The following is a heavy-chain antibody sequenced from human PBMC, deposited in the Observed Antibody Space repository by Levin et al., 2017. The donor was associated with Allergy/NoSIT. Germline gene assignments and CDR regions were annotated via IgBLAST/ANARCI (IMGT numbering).Heavy chain of an antibody. J-gene: IGHJ3*02. CDR3: ATYYDILTGYDNDAFDI. D-gene: IGHD3-9*01. CDR2: INSDGSST. V-gene: IGHV3-74*01. Sequence: LSLTCAASGFTFSSYWMHWVRQAPGKGLVWVSRINSDGSSTSYADSVKGRFTISRDNAKNTLYLQMNSLRAEDTAVYYCATYYDILTGYDNDAFDIWGQGTMVTVSS. CDR1: GFTFSSYW.